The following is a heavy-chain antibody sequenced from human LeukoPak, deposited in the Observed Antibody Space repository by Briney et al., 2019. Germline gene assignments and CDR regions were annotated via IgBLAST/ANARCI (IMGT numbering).Heavy chain of an antibody. D-gene: IGHD6-13*01. J-gene: IGHJ4*02. V-gene: IGHV3-53*01. CDR1: GFTVSSNY. Sequence: GGSLRLSCAASGFTVSSNYMSWVRQAPGKGLEWVSVIYSGGSTYYADSVKGRFTISRDNSKNTLYLQMNSLRAEDTAVYYCARWDSGIAAGLDYWGQGTLVTVS. CDR2: IYSGGST. CDR3: ARWDSGIAAGLDY.